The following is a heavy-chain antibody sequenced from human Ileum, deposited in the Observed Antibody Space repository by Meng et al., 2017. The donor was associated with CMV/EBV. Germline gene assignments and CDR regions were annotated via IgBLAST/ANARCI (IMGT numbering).Heavy chain of an antibody. J-gene: IGHJ4*02. CDR1: SASIRPYY. CDR2: IYTGGPT. V-gene: IGHV4-4*07. D-gene: IGHD3-10*01. Sequence: ADLRESGPGLVKPSETLYLNCTVSSASIRPYYWTWIRQPAGKGLEWIGRIYTGGPTDYNPSLKSRVTMSVDTSKNQFFLNLSSVTAADTAVYYCARGQTVRGFEYWGLGILVTVSS. CDR3: ARGQTVRGFEY.